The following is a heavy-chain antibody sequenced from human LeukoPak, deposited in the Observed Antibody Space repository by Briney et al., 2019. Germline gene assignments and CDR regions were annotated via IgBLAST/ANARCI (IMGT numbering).Heavy chain of an antibody. J-gene: IGHJ4*02. D-gene: IGHD3-22*01. CDR1: GYTFTSYY. V-gene: IGHV1-46*01. CDR2: INPAGGST. CDR3: ARGRGVHDSHTYDYFDY. Sequence: PAASVKVSCTASGYTFTSYYIHWVRQAPGQGIEWMGIINPAGGSTTYAQKFQGSRLTLTRDTSTSTVYMELSSLRSEDTAVYYCARGRGVHDSHTYDYFDYWGQGSLVTVSS.